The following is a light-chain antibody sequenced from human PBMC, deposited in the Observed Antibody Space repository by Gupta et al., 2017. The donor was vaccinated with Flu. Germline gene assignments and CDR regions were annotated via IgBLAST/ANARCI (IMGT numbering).Light chain of an antibody. Sequence: DTQITQSLPTLSASVGDRVTITCRASQSISSWLAWYQQKPGKAPKLLIYKASSLESGVPSRFSGSGSGTEFTLTISSLQPDDFATYYCQQYNSYLYTFGQGTKLEIK. CDR3: QQYNSYLYT. CDR1: QSISSW. V-gene: IGKV1-5*03. CDR2: KAS. J-gene: IGKJ2*01.